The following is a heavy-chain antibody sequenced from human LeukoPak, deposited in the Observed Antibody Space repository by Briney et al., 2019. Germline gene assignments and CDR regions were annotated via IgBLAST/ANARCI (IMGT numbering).Heavy chain of an antibody. J-gene: IGHJ4*02. CDR1: GFTFSSYA. CDR3: ARILAFSGSWGYFDY. V-gene: IGHV3-7*05. CDR2: IKRDGNEK. Sequence: PGGSLRLSCSASGFTFSSYAMDWVRQAPGKGLEWVANIKRDGNEKFYVDSVKGRFTISRDDANNSLYLQMNGLRAEDTAVYYCARILAFSGSWGYFDYWGQGALVTVSS. D-gene: IGHD6-13*01.